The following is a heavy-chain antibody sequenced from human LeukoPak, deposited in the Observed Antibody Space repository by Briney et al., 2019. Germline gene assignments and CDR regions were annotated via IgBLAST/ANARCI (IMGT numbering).Heavy chain of an antibody. V-gene: IGHV3-30*18. CDR2: ITYDGDTT. CDR1: GFTFSSCG. CDR3: VKEQVSGSYRTADY. D-gene: IGHD3-10*01. Sequence: GGSLRLSCAASGFTFSSCGMHWVRQAPGKGLEWVAVITYDGDTTYFEDSVKGRFTISRDTSKSTLYLQMNSLGAEDTAVYYCVKEQVSGSYRTADYWGQGTLVTVSS. J-gene: IGHJ4*02.